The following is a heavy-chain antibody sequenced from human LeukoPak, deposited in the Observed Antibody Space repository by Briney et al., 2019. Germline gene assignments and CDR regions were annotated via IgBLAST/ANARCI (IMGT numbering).Heavy chain of an antibody. J-gene: IGHJ4*02. V-gene: IGHV3-11*05. D-gene: IGHD2-15*01. CDR2: ISSSSSYT. CDR3: AREDQPRGTFDY. Sequence: GGSLRLSCAASGFTFSDYYMSWIRQAPGKGLEWVSYISSSSSYTKYADSVKGRFTISRDNAKNSLYLQMNSLRAEDTALYYCAREDQPRGTFDYWGQGILVTVSS. CDR1: GFTFSDYY.